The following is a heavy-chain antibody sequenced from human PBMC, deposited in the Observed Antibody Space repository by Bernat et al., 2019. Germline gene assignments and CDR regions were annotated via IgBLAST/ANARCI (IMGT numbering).Heavy chain of an antibody. D-gene: IGHD1-14*01. V-gene: IGHV3-43*02. CDR2: FSGDGSST. Sequence: EVQLVESGGAVVQPGGSLRLSCATSGFTFDDYAMHWVRQVPVKGLEWVFLFSGDGSSTYYAYSVKGRFTISRDNSKNSLYLQMNSLRTEDTALFYCAKDMRYNRPFEGMDVWGQGTTVTVSS. J-gene: IGHJ6*02. CDR3: AKDMRYNRPFEGMDV. CDR1: GFTFDDYA.